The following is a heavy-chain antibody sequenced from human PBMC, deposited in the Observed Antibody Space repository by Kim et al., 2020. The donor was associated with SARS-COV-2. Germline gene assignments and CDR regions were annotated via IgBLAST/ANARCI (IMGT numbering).Heavy chain of an antibody. J-gene: IGHJ6*02. D-gene: IGHD3-16*01. CDR3: ARVPWGMGIGYYYYYGMDV. CDR2: IYYSGST. V-gene: IGHV4-31*03. CDR1: GGSISSGGYY. Sequence: SETLSLTCTVSGGSISSGGYYWSWIRQHPGKGLEWIGYIYYSGSTYYNPSLKSRVTISVDTSKNQFSLKLSSVTAADTAVYYCARVPWGMGIGYYYYYGMDVWGQGTTVTVSS.